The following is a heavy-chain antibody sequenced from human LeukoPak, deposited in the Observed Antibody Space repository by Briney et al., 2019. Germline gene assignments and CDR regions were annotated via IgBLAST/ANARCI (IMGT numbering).Heavy chain of an antibody. Sequence: ASVKVSCKVSGYTLTELSMHWVRQAPGKGREWMGGFDPEDGETIYAQKFQGRVTMTEDTSTDTAYMEPSSLRSEDTAVYYCATDSCGYSGYDCYYGMDVWGKGTTVTVSS. V-gene: IGHV1-24*01. J-gene: IGHJ6*04. CDR1: GYTLTELS. CDR2: FDPEDGET. D-gene: IGHD5-12*01. CDR3: ATDSCGYSGYDCYYGMDV.